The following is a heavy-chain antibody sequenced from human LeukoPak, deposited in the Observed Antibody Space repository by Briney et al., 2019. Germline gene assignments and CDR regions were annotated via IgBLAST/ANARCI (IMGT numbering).Heavy chain of an antibody. V-gene: IGHV3-23*01. CDR2: ISGSGGST. Sequence: GGSLRLSCAASGFTFSSYAMSWVRQAPGKGRVWVSVISGSGGSTYSADSVKGRFTISRDNSKNTLYLQMNSLRAEDTAVYFCAKSQDGGRLFHFDYWGQGTLVTVSS. CDR3: AKSQDGGRLFHFDY. D-gene: IGHD1-26*01. CDR1: GFTFSSYA. J-gene: IGHJ4*02.